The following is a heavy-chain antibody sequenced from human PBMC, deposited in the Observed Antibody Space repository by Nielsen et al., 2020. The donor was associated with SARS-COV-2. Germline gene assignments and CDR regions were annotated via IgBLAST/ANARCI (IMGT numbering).Heavy chain of an antibody. CDR2: INPNSGGT. Sequence: ASVKVSCKASGYTFTGYYMHWVRQAPGQGLEWMGRINPNSGGTNYAQKFQGRVTMTRDTSISTAYMELSSLRSEDTAVYYCARDYGDYGGSNWGQGTLVTVSS. V-gene: IGHV1-2*06. J-gene: IGHJ4*02. CDR3: ARDYGDYGGSN. D-gene: IGHD4-17*01. CDR1: GYTFTGYY.